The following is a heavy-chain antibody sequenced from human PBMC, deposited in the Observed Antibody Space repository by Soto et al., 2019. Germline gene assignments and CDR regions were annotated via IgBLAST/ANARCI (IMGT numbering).Heavy chain of an antibody. D-gene: IGHD4-4*01. CDR3: ARHSSNKEYYYYYYMDV. CDR2: IYYSGST. J-gene: IGHJ6*03. V-gene: IGHV4-39*01. CDR1: GGSIRSSRYY. Sequence: PSETLSLTCTVSGGSIRSSRYYWGRIRQPPGKGVEGIGSIYYSGSTYYNPSLKSRVTISVDTSKNQFSLKLSSVTAADTAVYYCARHSSNKEYYYYYYMDVWGKGTTVTVSS.